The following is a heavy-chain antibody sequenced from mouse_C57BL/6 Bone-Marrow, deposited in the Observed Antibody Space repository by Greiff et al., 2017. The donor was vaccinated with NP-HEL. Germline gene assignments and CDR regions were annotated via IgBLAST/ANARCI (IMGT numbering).Heavy chain of an antibody. Sequence: VQLQQSGAELVRPGTSVKMSCKASGYTFTNYWIGWAKQRPGHGLEWIGDIYPGGGYTKYNEKFKGKATMTADKSSSTAYMQFSSLTSEDSAIYYCARSVDGYYWYFDVWGTGTTVTVSS. V-gene: IGHV1-63*01. CDR1: GYTFTNYW. CDR3: ARSVDGYYWYFDV. D-gene: IGHD2-3*01. CDR2: IYPGGGYT. J-gene: IGHJ1*03.